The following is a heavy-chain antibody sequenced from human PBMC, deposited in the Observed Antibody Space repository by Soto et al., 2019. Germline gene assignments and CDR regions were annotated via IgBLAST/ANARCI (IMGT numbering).Heavy chain of an antibody. CDR1: GYSFTTYW. CDR2: IDPSDSYT. J-gene: IGHJ4*02. V-gene: IGHV5-10-1*01. D-gene: IGHD2-15*01. Sequence: GESLKISCKGSGYSFTTYWTSWVRQMPGKGLEWMGRIDPSDSYTNYSPSFQGHVTISADKSISTAYLQWSSLKASDTAMYYCARWVAATTNDYWGQGTLVTVSS. CDR3: ARWVAATTNDY.